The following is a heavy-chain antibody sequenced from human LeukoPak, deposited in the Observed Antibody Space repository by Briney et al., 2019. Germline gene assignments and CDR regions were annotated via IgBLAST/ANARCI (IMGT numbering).Heavy chain of an antibody. D-gene: IGHD2-15*01. CDR2: ISGSGGST. Sequence: GGSLRLSCAASGFTFSSYAMSWVRQAPGKGLEWVSAISGSGGSTYYADSVKGRFTISRDNSKNTLYLQMNSLRAEDTAVYYCAKDGYCSGGSCFNWFDPWGQGTLVTVSS. V-gene: IGHV3-23*01. CDR1: GFTFSSYA. J-gene: IGHJ5*02. CDR3: AKDGYCSGGSCFNWFDP.